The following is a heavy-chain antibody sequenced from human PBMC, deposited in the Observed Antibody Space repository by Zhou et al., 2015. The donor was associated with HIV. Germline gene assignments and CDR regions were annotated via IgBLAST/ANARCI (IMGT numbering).Heavy chain of an antibody. CDR1: GFTFSNYA. CDR2: ISYDGSNK. J-gene: IGHJ4*02. D-gene: IGHD1-26*01. V-gene: IGHV3-30-3*01. Sequence: QVQLVESGGGVVQPGRSLRLSCAASGFTFSNYAMHWVRQAPGKGLEWVAVISYDGSNKYYADSVKGRFTISRDNSKNTLYLQMNSLRAEDTAVYYCARGRQLLQGGYFDYWGQGTLVTVSS. CDR3: ARGRQLLQGGYFDY.